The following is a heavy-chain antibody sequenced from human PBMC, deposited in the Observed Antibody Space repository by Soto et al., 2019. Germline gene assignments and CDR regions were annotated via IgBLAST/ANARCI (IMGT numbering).Heavy chain of an antibody. D-gene: IGHD2-15*01. CDR3: ARQPSYCSGGSCSASWFDP. Sequence: SETLSLTCTVSGGSISSSSYYWGWIRQPPGKGLEWIGSIYYSGSTYYNPSLKSRVTISVDTSKNQFSLKLSSVTAADTAVYYCARQPSYCSGGSCSASWFDPWGQGTLVTVSS. V-gene: IGHV4-39*01. J-gene: IGHJ5*02. CDR2: IYYSGST. CDR1: GGSISSSSYY.